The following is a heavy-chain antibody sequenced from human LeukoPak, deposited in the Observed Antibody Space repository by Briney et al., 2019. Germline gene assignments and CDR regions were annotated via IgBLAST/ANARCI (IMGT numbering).Heavy chain of an antibody. D-gene: IGHD2-15*01. Sequence: GGSLRLSCAASGFTFSTYAMSWVRQAPGKGLEWVSAISYNGDVTYYADSVKGRFTISRDNSKNTLYLQMSSLRAEDTGVYYCAKAGSGAYPDAFDIWGQGTMVTVSS. CDR1: GFTFSTYA. V-gene: IGHV3-23*01. J-gene: IGHJ3*02. CDR3: AKAGSGAYPDAFDI. CDR2: ISYNGDVT.